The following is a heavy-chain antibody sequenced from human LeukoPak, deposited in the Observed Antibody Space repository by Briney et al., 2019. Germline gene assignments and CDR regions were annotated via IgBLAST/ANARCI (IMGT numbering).Heavy chain of an antibody. D-gene: IGHD7-27*01. Sequence: PSERLSLTCTVSGGSISSGSYYWGWIRQPGGKALEWIGRVYSSGSTNYNPSLESRLTISIDTSKNQFSLKLSSVAAADTAVYYCARQNWGIGDYFDYWGQGTLVTVSS. CDR3: ARQNWGIGDYFDY. V-gene: IGHV4-61*02. J-gene: IGHJ4*02. CDR1: GGSISSGSYY. CDR2: VYSSGST.